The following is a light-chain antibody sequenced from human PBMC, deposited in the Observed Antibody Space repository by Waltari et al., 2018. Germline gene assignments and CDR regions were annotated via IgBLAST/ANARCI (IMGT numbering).Light chain of an antibody. Sequence: EIVLTQSPGTLSLSPGERANLSCRASQSVTSNYLAWYQQKPGQAPRLLIYGASSRATDITDRFSGSGSGTDFTLTISRLEPEDFAVYYCQQYGNSPFTFCPGTKVDIK. CDR2: GAS. CDR3: QQYGNSPFT. CDR1: QSVTSNY. J-gene: IGKJ3*01. V-gene: IGKV3-20*01.